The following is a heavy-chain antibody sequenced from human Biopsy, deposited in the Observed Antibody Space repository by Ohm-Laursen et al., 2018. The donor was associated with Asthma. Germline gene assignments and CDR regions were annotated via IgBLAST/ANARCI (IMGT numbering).Heavy chain of an antibody. CDR3: AKDVFPGWELRRGPDY. V-gene: IGHV3-30*18. Sequence: SLRLSCTAFGFTFSSYGMHWVRQAPGKGLEWVAVISFDGSNKDFADSVKGRFTISRDNSKNTMYLEMNSLRAEDTAVYYCAKDVFPGWELRRGPDYWGQGTLVTVSS. D-gene: IGHD1-26*01. J-gene: IGHJ4*02. CDR1: GFTFSSYG. CDR2: ISFDGSNK.